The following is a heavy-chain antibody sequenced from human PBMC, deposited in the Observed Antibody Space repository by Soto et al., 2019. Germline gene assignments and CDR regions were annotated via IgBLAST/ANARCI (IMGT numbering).Heavy chain of an antibody. CDR3: ARANHYYDSSGYYKHWYFDL. V-gene: IGHV3-11*01. J-gene: IGHJ2*01. Sequence: QVQLVESGGGLVKPGGSLRLSCAASGFTFSDYYMSWIRQAPGKGLEWVSYISSSGSTIYYADSVKGRFTISRNNAKNSLYLQMNSLRAEDTAVYYCARANHYYDSSGYYKHWYFDLWGRGTLVTVSS. CDR2: ISSSGSTI. D-gene: IGHD3-22*01. CDR1: GFTFSDYY.